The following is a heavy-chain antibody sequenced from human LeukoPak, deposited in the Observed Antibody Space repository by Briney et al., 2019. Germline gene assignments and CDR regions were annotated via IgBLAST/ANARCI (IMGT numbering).Heavy chain of an antibody. V-gene: IGHV5-51*01. CDR3: ARLGVGATYFDY. Sequence: GESLKISCKGSGYSFSTYWIGWVRQMPGKGLEWMGIIYPGDSDTRYSPSFQGQVTISADRASSTAYLQWGSLKSSDTVMYYCARLGVGATYFDYWGQGTLVTVSS. CDR2: IYPGDSDT. J-gene: IGHJ4*02. D-gene: IGHD1-26*01. CDR1: GYSFSTYW.